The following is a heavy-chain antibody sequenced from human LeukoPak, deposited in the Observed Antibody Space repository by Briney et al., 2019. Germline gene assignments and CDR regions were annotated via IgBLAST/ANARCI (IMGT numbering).Heavy chain of an antibody. CDR1: GFTFSSYD. CDR3: ARGPYYYGSGSYPYYFDY. J-gene: IGHJ4*02. Sequence: GGSLRLSCAASGFTFSSYDMHWVRQATGRGLEWVSAIGTAGDTYYPGSVKGRFTISRENAKNSLYLQMNSLRAGDTAVYYCARGPYYYGSGSYPYYFDYWGQGTLVTVSS. CDR2: IGTAGDT. D-gene: IGHD3-10*01. V-gene: IGHV3-13*01.